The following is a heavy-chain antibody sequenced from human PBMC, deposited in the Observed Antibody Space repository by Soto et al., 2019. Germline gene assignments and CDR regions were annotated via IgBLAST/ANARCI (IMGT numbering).Heavy chain of an antibody. V-gene: IGHV6-1*01. CDR1: GDSVSDKGAA. CDR2: TYYRKSRWLF. Sequence: PSQTLSLTCAISGDSVSDKGAAWNLIRHSPSRGLEWLGRTYYRKSRWLFDYAFSMRGRITINPDTAKNQFSLHLTSVTPEDTSVYFCTRDPPDFHSAFDSWGQGTLVTVSS. J-gene: IGHJ4*02. CDR3: TRDPPDFHSAFDS. D-gene: IGHD4-4*01.